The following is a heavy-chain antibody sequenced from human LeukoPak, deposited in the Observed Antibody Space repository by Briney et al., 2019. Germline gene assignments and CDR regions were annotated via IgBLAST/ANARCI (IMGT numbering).Heavy chain of an antibody. J-gene: IGHJ4*02. CDR3: AKDFEYRQQLAHFDY. CDR1: GFSFRNYG. Sequence: GGSLRLSCAASGFSFRNYGMHWVRQAPGKGLDWVAVVSYDGSNKYYADSVKGRFTISRDNSKNTIHLQMNSLRAEDTAVYYCAKDFEYRQQLAHFDYWGQGTLVTVSS. CDR2: VSYDGSNK. D-gene: IGHD6-13*01. V-gene: IGHV3-30*18.